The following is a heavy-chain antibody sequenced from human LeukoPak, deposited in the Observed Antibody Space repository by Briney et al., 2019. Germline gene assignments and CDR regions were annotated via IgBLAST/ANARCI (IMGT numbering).Heavy chain of an antibody. Sequence: SETLSLTCSVSGGSIITSSYYWGWIRQSPGKGLEWIGSIYYTGSTYYNPSLKSRVTISLDTSKNRFSLKLSSVTAADTAIYYCVRDNYYGYNWFDPWGQGTHVTVSS. V-gene: IGHV4-39*07. CDR2: IYYTGST. CDR1: GGSIITSSYY. D-gene: IGHD3-10*01. J-gene: IGHJ5*02. CDR3: VRDNYYGYNWFDP.